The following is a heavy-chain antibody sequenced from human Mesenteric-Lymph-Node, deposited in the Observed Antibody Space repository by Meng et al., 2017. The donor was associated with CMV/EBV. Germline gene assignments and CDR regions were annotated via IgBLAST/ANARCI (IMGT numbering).Heavy chain of an antibody. CDR2: ISGGGGTT. D-gene: IGHD6-19*01. CDR3: AKDWGQWLLS. V-gene: IGHV3-23*01. J-gene: IGHJ5*02. CDR1: GFTFSSYA. Sequence: GGSLRLSCAASGFTFSSYAMSWVRQAPGKGLEWVSGISGGGGTTDYADSVKGRFTISRDSSKNTLYLQMNSLRAEDTAVYYCAKDWGQWLLSWGQGTLVTVSS.